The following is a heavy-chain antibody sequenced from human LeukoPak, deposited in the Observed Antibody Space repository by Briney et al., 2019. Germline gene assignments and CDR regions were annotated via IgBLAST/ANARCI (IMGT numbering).Heavy chain of an antibody. CDR2: ISYDGSNE. V-gene: IGHV3-30*03. J-gene: IGHJ6*02. CDR1: GFTFSTYG. CDR3: ARDTRAYGMDV. D-gene: IGHD1-26*01. Sequence: GGSLRLSCAASGFTFSTYGMHWVRQAPGKGLEWVAVISYDGSNEYYADSVKGRFTISRDNAKNSLYLQMNSLRAEDTAVYYCARDTRAYGMDVWGQGTTVTVSS.